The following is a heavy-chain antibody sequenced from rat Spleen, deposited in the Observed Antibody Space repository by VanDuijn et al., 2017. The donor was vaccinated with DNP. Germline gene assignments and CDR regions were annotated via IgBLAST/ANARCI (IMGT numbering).Heavy chain of an antibody. CDR3: ARPDY. CDR2: IIYDGSST. Sequence: EVQLVESGGGLVRPGNSLRLSCAASGFIFSDYAMAWVRQSPKMGLEWVATIIYDGSSTFYRDSVTGRFTISRDFAKTTLYLQMDSLRSEDSATYYCARPDYWGQGVMVTVSS. J-gene: IGHJ2*01. CDR1: GFIFSDYA. V-gene: IGHV5-17*01.